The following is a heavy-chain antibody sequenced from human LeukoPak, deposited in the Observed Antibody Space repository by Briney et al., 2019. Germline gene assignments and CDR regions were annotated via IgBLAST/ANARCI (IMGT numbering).Heavy chain of an antibody. V-gene: IGHV1-8*03. D-gene: IGHD1-7*01. CDR3: ARGAAGWNYRYYYYMDV. J-gene: IGHJ6*03. CDR1: GYTFTSYD. CDR2: MNPNSGNT. Sequence: ASVKVSCKASGYTFTSYDINWVRQATGQGLEWMGWMNPNSGNTGYAQKFQGRVTITRNTSISTAYMELSSLRSEGTAVYYCARGAAGWNYRYYYYMDVWGKGTTVTVSS.